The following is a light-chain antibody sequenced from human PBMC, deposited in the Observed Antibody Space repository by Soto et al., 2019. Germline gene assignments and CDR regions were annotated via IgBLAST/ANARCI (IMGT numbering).Light chain of an antibody. CDR3: QQYGSSPWT. V-gene: IGKV3-20*01. Sequence: EIVLTQSPATLSLSPGERATLSCRASQSVSDNLAWYQQKPGQPPRLLIYGASSRATGFPDRFSGSGSGTDFTLTISRLEPEDFAVYYCQQYGSSPWTFGQGTKVE. J-gene: IGKJ1*01. CDR2: GAS. CDR1: QSVSDN.